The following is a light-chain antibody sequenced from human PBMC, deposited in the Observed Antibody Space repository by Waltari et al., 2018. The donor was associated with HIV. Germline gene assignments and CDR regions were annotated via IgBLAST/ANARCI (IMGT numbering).Light chain of an antibody. CDR3: QHYNTWPYT. J-gene: IGKJ2*01. CDR2: GAS. V-gene: IGKV3-15*01. Sequence: ERVLTQSPVTLFVSPGERATLSCTASQNIGNNLAWYQYKPGQAPRLLLYGASTRATGIPVRFSGGGSATEFTLTIDNLQSADSAFYYCQHYNTWPYTFGRGTKLVI. CDR1: QNIGNN.